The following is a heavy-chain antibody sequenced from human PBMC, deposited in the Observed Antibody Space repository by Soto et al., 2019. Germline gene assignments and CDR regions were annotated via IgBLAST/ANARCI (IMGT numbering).Heavy chain of an antibody. CDR1: GYSFTNYW. CDR2: IYPGDSDT. J-gene: IGHJ6*02. Sequence: PGESLKISCKGSGYSFTNYWIGWVRQMPGKGLEWMGIIYPGDSDTKYNPSFQGQVTISADKSITTTYLQWSSLKASDTAIYYCAASIFYYGMDVWGQGTTVTVSS. V-gene: IGHV5-51*01. CDR3: AASIFYYGMDV.